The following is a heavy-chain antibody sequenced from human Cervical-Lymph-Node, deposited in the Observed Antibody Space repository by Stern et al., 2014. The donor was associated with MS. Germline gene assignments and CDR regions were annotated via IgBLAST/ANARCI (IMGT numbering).Heavy chain of an antibody. CDR3: ARCIFGVVGYYYGMDV. D-gene: IGHD3-3*02. CDR2: IYTSGRT. V-gene: IGHV4-61*02. Sequence: QVQLQESGPGLVKPSQTLSLTCTVSGGSISSGSYYWSWIRQPAGKGLEWIGRIYTSGRTNYNPSLKSRVPISVDTSKNQFSLKLSSVTAADTAVYYCARCIFGVVGYYYGMDVWGQGTTVTVSS. J-gene: IGHJ6*02. CDR1: GGSISSGSYY.